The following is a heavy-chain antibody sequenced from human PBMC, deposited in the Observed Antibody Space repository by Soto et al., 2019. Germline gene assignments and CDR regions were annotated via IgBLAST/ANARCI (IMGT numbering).Heavy chain of an antibody. V-gene: IGHV3-48*03. CDR3: VKEKSVMYSGYDAFDI. D-gene: IGHD5-12*01. J-gene: IGHJ3*02. CDR2: IKSGGRTT. Sequence: EVQLVESGGGLVQPGGSLRLSCEASGFAFNSYEMDWVRQAPGEGLEWVANIKSGGRTTLYADSVKGRFTISRDDAKNSLYLEMNSLRVEDTAVYYCVKEKSVMYSGYDAFDIWGQGTMVTVS. CDR1: GFAFNSYE.